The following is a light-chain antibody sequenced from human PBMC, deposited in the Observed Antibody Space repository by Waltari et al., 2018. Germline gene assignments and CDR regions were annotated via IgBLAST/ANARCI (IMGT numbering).Light chain of an antibody. J-gene: IGLJ2*01. CDR2: EGT. CDR3: CSYAGSSTLV. CDR1: SSDVGIYNL. Sequence: QSALTQPASVSGSPGQSITLPCTGTSSDVGIYNLVSWYHHHPGNAPKLMIDEGTKRPSGVSNRFSGSKSGNTASLTISGLQAEDEADYYCCSYAGSSTLVFGGGTKLTVL. V-gene: IGLV2-23*01.